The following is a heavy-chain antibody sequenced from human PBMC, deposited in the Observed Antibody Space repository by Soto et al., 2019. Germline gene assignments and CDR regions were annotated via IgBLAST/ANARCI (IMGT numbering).Heavy chain of an antibody. CDR2: IYDSGST. V-gene: IGHV4-4*02. J-gene: IGHJ4*02. CDR1: GGSISSSNW. CDR3: ATSPGSAAGDY. Sequence: QVHLQESGPGLVKPSGTLSLTCAVSGGSISSSNWWSWVRQPPGKGLEWIGEIYDSGSTNYNPSLKSRVTMSVDKSKNQFSLKLSSVTAADTAVSYCATSPGSAAGDYWGQGTLVTVSS. D-gene: IGHD6-13*01.